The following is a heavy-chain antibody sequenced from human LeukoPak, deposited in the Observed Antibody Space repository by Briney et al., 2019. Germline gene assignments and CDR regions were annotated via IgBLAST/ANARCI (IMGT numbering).Heavy chain of an antibody. J-gene: IGHJ4*02. V-gene: IGHV1-2*02. CDR3: ARDTEWELNPDYFDY. CDR1: GYTFTGYY. Sequence: GASVKVSCKASGYTFTGYYIHWVRQAPGQGLEWMGWINPNSGGTKYAQKFQGRVTMTRDTAISTAYMELSSLRSDDTAVYYCARDTEWELNPDYFDYRGQGTLVTVSS. D-gene: IGHD1-26*01. CDR2: INPNSGGT.